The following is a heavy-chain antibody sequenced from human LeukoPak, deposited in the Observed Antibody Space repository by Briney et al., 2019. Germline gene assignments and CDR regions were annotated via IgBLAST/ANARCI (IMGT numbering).Heavy chain of an antibody. V-gene: IGHV3-21*01. J-gene: IGHJ3*02. Sequence: GGSLRLSCAASGFTFSSYSMNWVRQAPGKGLEWVSSISSSSSYIYYADSVKGRFTISRDNAKNSLYLQMNSLRAEDTAACYCARDSSGSYWGNDAFDIWGQGTMVTVSS. CDR1: GFTFSSYS. CDR2: ISSSSSYI. CDR3: ARDSSGSYWGNDAFDI. D-gene: IGHD1-26*01.